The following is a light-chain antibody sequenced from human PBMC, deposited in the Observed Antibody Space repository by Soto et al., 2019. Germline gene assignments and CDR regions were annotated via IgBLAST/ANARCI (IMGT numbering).Light chain of an antibody. V-gene: IGKV3-15*01. Sequence: EIVMTQSTATLSVYPGERATLSCRASQSVSSNLAWYQQKPGQAPRLLIYGASTRATGIPARFSGSGSGTEFTLNISSLQSEDFAVYYCQQYTNWPPYTFGQGTKLEIK. CDR1: QSVSSN. CDR2: GAS. J-gene: IGKJ2*01. CDR3: QQYTNWPPYT.